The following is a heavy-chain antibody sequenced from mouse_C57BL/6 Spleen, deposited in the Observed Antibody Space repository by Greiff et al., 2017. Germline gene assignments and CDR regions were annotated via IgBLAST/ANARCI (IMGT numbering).Heavy chain of an antibody. CDR2: IDPSDSYT. CDR1: GYTFTSYW. Sequence: QVQLQQPGAELVMPGASVKLSYKASGYTFTSYWMHWVKQRPGQGLEWIGEIDPSDSYTNYNQKFKGKSTLTVDKSSSTAYMQLSSLTSEDSAVYYCARGYYYGSSSYYFDYWGQGTTLTVSS. V-gene: IGHV1-69*01. D-gene: IGHD1-1*01. J-gene: IGHJ2*01. CDR3: ARGYYYGSSSYYFDY.